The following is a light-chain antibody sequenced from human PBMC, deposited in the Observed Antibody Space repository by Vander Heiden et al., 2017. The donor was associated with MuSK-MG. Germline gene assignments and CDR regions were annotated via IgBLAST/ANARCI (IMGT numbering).Light chain of an antibody. V-gene: IGKV3-20*01. CDR3: QQYITSRSTWT. Sequence: EIVLSQSPGTLSLSPGERATLSCRASQSVSRNYLAWYQQKPGQAPRLLIYGASSRAPGIPDRFSGSGSGTDFTLTITRLESEDFAVYYCQQYITSRSTWTFGQGTKVEIK. CDR2: GAS. J-gene: IGKJ1*01. CDR1: QSVSRNY.